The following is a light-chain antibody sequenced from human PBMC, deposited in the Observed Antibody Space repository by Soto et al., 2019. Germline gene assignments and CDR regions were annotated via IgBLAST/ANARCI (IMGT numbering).Light chain of an antibody. CDR2: DVS. J-gene: IGLJ1*01. CDR1: SSGVGGYNY. CDR3: SSYTRSSTYV. V-gene: IGLV2-14*03. Sequence: QSVLTQPASVSGSPGQSITISCTGTSSGVGGYNYVSWYQQHPGKAPKLMIYDVSNRPSGVSNRFSGSKSGNTASLTISGLQAEDEADYYCSSYTRSSTYVFGTGTKVTVL.